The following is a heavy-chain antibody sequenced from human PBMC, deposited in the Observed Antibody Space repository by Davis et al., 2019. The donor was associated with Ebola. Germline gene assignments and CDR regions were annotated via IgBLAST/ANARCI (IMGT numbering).Heavy chain of an antibody. CDR1: GGSISSSSYY. D-gene: IGHD1-26*01. CDR2: IYYSGST. V-gene: IGHV4-39*01. Sequence: PGGSLRLSCTVSGGSISSSSYYWGWIRQPPGKGLEWIGSIYYSGSTYYNPSLKSRVTISVDTSKNQFSLKLSSVTAADTAVYYCARLWDPLIVGATKEYWYFDLWGRGTLVTVSS. J-gene: IGHJ2*01. CDR3: ARLWDPLIVGATKEYWYFDL.